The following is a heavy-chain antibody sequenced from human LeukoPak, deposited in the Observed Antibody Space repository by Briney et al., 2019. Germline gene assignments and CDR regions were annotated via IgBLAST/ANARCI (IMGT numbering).Heavy chain of an antibody. CDR1: GGSFSGYY. J-gene: IGHJ4*02. D-gene: IGHD3-10*01. CDR2: INHSGST. V-gene: IGHV4-34*01. CDR3: ARSYNRVVLLYY. Sequence: SETLSLTCAVYGGSFSGYYWSWIRQPPGKGLEWIGEINHSGSTNYNPSLKSRVTISVDTSKNQFSLKLSSVTAADTAVYYCARSYNRVVLLYYWGQGTLVTVSS.